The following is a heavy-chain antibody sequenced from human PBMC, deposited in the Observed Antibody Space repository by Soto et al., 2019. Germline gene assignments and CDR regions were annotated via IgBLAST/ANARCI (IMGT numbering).Heavy chain of an antibody. V-gene: IGHV1-8*01. CDR3: AIAVTMVRGVIITGWFDP. D-gene: IGHD3-10*01. CDR2: MNPNSGNT. J-gene: IGHJ5*02. CDR1: GYTFTSYD. Sequence: ASVKVSCKASGYTFTSYDINWVRQATGQGLEWMGWMNPNSGNTGYAQKIQGRVTMTRNTSISTAYMELSSLRSEDTAVYYYAIAVTMVRGVIITGWFDPWGQGSLVTVSS.